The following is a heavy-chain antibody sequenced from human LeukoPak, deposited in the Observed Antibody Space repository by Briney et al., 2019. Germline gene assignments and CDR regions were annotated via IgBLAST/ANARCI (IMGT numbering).Heavy chain of an antibody. CDR3: AAAPYYYGSGSYGYWFDP. CDR1: GFTFTSSA. Sequence: GTSVKVSCKASGFTFTSSAMQWVRQARGQRLEWIGWIVVGSGNTNYAQKFQERVAITRDMSTSTAYMELSSLRSEDTAVYYCAAAPYYYGSGSYGYWFDPWGQGTLVTVSS. CDR2: IVVGSGNT. J-gene: IGHJ5*02. V-gene: IGHV1-58*02. D-gene: IGHD3-10*01.